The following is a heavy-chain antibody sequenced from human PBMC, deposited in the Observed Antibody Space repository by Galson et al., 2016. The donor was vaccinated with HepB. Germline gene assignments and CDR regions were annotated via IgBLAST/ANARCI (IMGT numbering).Heavy chain of an antibody. CDR1: GFTFSNYA. Sequence: SLRLSCAASGFTFSNYAMSWVRQAPGKGLEWVSDISGSGSSTYYPDSVKGRFTISRDNSKNLLYVHMNSLRAEDTAVYYCAKDRLQYFDWLFPDTFDIWGQGTLVTVSS. J-gene: IGHJ3*02. CDR3: AKDRLQYFDWLFPDTFDI. CDR2: ISGSGSST. D-gene: IGHD3-9*01. V-gene: IGHV3-23*01.